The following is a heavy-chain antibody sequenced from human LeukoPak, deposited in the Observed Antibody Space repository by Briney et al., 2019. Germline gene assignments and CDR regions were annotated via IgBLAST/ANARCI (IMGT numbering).Heavy chain of an antibody. CDR2: IYHSGTT. CDR3: ARERRDASNYPYYPYYLDV. D-gene: IGHD5-24*01. CDR1: GGSISPHY. V-gene: IGHV4-59*08. Sequence: PSETLSLTCSVSGGSISPHYWSWLRQSPEKGLEWIGFIYHSGTTTYNPSLQSRVTISVDTSKNQFSLKVTSVTAADTAVYFCARERRDASNYPYYPYYLDVWGKGTAVTVSS. J-gene: IGHJ6*03.